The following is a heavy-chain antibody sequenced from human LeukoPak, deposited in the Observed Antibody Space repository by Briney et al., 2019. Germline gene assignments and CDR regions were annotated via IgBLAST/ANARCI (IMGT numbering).Heavy chain of an antibody. D-gene: IGHD6-19*01. CDR2: IYTSGST. Sequence: PSETLSLTCTVSGGSISSSSYYWGWIRQPPGKGLEWIGRIYTSGSTNYNPSLKSRVTMSVDTSKNQFSLKLSSVTAADTAVYYCARDGSSGWYPYYYMDVWGKGTTVTVSS. CDR3: ARDGSSGWYPYYYMDV. V-gene: IGHV4-39*07. J-gene: IGHJ6*03. CDR1: GGSISSSSYY.